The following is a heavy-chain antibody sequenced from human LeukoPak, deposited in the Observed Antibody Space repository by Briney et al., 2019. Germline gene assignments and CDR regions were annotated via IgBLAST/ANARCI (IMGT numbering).Heavy chain of an antibody. CDR1: GFTFSSYA. CDR3: AKSSGGSGIAYGLDV. Sequence: GGSLRLSCAASGFTFSSYAMSWVRQAPGKGLEWVSAISGSGSTHYTDSVKGRFTISRDNPKNTLYLQMNSLRAEDTAVYYCAKSSGGSGIAYGLDVWGQGTTVTVSS. J-gene: IGHJ6*02. D-gene: IGHD6-13*01. V-gene: IGHV3-23*01. CDR2: ISGSGST.